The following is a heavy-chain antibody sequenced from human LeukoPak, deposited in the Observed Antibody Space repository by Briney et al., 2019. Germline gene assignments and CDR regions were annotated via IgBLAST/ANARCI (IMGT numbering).Heavy chain of an antibody. CDR1: GFSFSSYA. Sequence: GGSLRLSCVASGFSFSSYAMSWVRQAPGKGLEWVSTIGDNGDSTYYGDSVKGRFTISRDNSKNTLCLQMNSLRVEDTAVYYCAKYDYGGNPNEYYFDYWGQGTLVTVSS. J-gene: IGHJ4*02. CDR2: IGDNGDST. V-gene: IGHV3-23*01. D-gene: IGHD4-17*01. CDR3: AKYDYGGNPNEYYFDY.